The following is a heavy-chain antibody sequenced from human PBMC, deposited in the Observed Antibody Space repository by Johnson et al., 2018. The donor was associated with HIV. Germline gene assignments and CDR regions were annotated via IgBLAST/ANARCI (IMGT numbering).Heavy chain of an antibody. CDR1: GFTFSSYD. J-gene: IGHJ3*02. Sequence: MQLVESGGGLVQPGGSLRLSCAASGFTFSSYDMHWVRQATGKGLEWVSAIGTAGDTYYPGSVKGRFTISRDNSKNTLYLQMNSLRAEDTAVYYCAKVACGGDCFSHDAFDIWGQGTMVTVSS. D-gene: IGHD2-21*02. V-gene: IGHV3-13*01. CDR2: IGTAGDT. CDR3: AKVACGGDCFSHDAFDI.